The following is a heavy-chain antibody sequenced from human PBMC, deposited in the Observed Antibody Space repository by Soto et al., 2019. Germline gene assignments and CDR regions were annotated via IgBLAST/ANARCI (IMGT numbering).Heavy chain of an antibody. V-gene: IGHV3-7*01. CDR2: IKQDGSDI. J-gene: IGHJ6*03. Sequence: EVQLVESGGGLVQPGGSLRLSCAASGFSFSEYWMNWVRQAPGKGPEWVTNIKQDGSDISYVGSVRGRFTTSRDNAKKSLFLQMNSLRVEDTAVYYCARVGRSSAYFYYYMDVWGKGTTVTVSS. CDR3: ARVGRSSAYFYYYMDV. D-gene: IGHD3-10*01. CDR1: GFSFSEYW.